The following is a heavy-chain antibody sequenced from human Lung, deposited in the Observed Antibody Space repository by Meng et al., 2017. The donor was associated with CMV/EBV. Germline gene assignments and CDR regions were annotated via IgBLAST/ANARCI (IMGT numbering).Heavy chain of an antibody. CDR1: RVA. V-gene: IGHV7-4-1*02. J-gene: IGHJ6*02. CDR3: ARAFGDFHYDFGMDV. CDR2: INPTTGNQ. D-gene: IGHD4-17*01. Sequence: RVAMRWVRRAHGQGLEGMGWINPTTGNQTDDEGFTGRFVFALDTSVSTTYLQISSLKAEDTAVYYCARAFGDFHYDFGMDVWGHGTTVTVSS.